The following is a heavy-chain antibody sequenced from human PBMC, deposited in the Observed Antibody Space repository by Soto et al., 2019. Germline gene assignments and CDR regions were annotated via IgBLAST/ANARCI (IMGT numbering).Heavy chain of an antibody. CDR3: ATTDILTGYRDAFDI. CDR2: IYYSGST. J-gene: IGHJ3*02. D-gene: IGHD3-9*01. Sequence: SETLSLTCTVSGGSISSSSYYWGWIRQPPGKGLEWIGSIYYSGSTYYNPSLKSRVTISVDTSKNQFSLKLSSVTAADTAVYYCATTDILTGYRDAFDIWGQGTMVTVS. V-gene: IGHV4-39*01. CDR1: GGSISSSSYY.